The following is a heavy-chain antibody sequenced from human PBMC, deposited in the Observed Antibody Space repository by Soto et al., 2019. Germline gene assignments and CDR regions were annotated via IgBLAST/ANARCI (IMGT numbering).Heavy chain of an antibody. J-gene: IGHJ4*02. CDR1: GFTFKNYA. CDR3: AKDPSDRAVYHPIDY. CDR2: ISGSGDST. Sequence: EVQLLESGGGLVQPGGSLRLSCAASGFTFKNYAMSWVRQAPGKRLEWVSGISGSGDSTYYADSVKGRFTISRDNSKNTLYLQMNSLRAEDTAVYYCAKDPSDRAVYHPIDYWGQGTPVTVSS. D-gene: IGHD2-2*01. V-gene: IGHV3-23*01.